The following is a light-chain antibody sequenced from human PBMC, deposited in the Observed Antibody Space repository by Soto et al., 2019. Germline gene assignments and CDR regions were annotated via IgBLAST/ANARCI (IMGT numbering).Light chain of an antibody. J-gene: IGKJ4*01. CDR2: SAF. CDR1: QSIGYD. Sequence: EIVMTHSPVTLSVSPGEGATLSCRASQSIGYDLAWYRQKPGQAPRLLMFSAFARATGIPARFIGSASGTEFTLTISSLQSEDFAFYYCQQYNEWPLTFGGGTKLEIK. V-gene: IGKV3-15*01. CDR3: QQYNEWPLT.